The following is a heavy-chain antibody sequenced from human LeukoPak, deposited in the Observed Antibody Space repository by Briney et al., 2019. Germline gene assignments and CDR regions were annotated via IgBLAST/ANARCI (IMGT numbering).Heavy chain of an antibody. CDR3: ARDSADYGDYDY. CDR1: GYTLTSYF. CDR2: INPSGGST. V-gene: IGHV1-46*01. Sequence: VASVKVSCKASGYTLTSYFMHWARQAPGQGLDWMGIINPSGGSTSYAQKFQGRVTMTRDTSTSTVYMELSSLRSEDTAVYYCARDSADYGDYDYWGQGTLVTVSS. J-gene: IGHJ4*02. D-gene: IGHD4-17*01.